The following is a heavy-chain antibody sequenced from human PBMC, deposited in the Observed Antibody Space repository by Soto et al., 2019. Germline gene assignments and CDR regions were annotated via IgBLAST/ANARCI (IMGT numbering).Heavy chain of an antibody. CDR1: GGTFSSYA. J-gene: IGHJ6*02. Sequence: ASVKVSCKASGGTFSSYAISWVRQAPGQGLEWMGGIIPIFGTANYAQKFQGRVTITADESTSTAYMELSSLRSEDTAVYYCARHDRIAKLQNGMGLWGQGTMVTVSS. V-gene: IGHV1-69*13. CDR2: IIPIFGTA. CDR3: ARHDRIAKLQNGMGL.